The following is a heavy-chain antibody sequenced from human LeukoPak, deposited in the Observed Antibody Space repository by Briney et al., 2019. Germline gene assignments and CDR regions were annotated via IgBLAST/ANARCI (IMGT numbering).Heavy chain of an antibody. Sequence: PSETLSLTCTVSGDSISGSSDYWGWIRQPPGKGLEWIGSIYYSGSTYYNPSLKSRVTISVDTSKNQFSLKLSSVTAADTAVYCCARGGQGRIAVADGGFDYWGQGTLVTVSS. J-gene: IGHJ4*02. CDR1: GDSISGSSDY. CDR2: IYYSGST. CDR3: ARGGQGRIAVADGGFDY. V-gene: IGHV4-39*07. D-gene: IGHD6-19*01.